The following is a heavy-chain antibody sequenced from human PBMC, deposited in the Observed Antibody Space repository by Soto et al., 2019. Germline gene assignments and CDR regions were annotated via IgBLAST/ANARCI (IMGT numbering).Heavy chain of an antibody. V-gene: IGHV3-23*01. J-gene: IGHJ1*01. Sequence: GGSLRLSCAASGFTFSVYAMSWVRQAPGKGLEWVSAISSNGGRTFYADSLRGRFAISRDNSKSALYLQMNNLRAEDTAIYYCAKYSELPYEAYLQQWGQGTLVTVSS. CDR3: AKYSELPYEAYLQQ. D-gene: IGHD1-7*01. CDR1: GFTFSVYA. CDR2: ISSNGGRT.